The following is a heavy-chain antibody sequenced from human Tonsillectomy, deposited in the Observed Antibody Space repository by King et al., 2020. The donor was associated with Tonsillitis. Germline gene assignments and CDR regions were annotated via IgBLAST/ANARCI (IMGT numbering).Heavy chain of an antibody. CDR2: INPNSGGT. V-gene: IGHV1-2*04. J-gene: IGHJ5*02. CDR3: ASGSSITIFGVVKDWFDP. D-gene: IGHD3-3*01. CDR1: GYTFTGYY. Sequence: QLVQSGAEVKKPGASVKVSCKASGYTFTGYYMHWVRQAPGQGLEWMGWINPNSGGTNYAQKFQGWVTMTRDTSISTAYMELSRLRSDDTAVYYCASGSSITIFGVVKDWFDPWGQGTLVTVSS.